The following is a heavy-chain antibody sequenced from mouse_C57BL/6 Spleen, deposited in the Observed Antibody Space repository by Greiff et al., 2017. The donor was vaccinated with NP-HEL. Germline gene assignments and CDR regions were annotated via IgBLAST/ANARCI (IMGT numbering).Heavy chain of an antibody. CDR1: GYTFTDYE. V-gene: IGHV1-15*01. D-gene: IGHD2-3*01. CDR2: IDPETGGT. Sequence: VQLQQSGAELVRPGASVTLSCKASGYTFTDYEMHWVKQTPVHGLEWIGAIDPETGGTAYNQKFKGKAILTADKSSSTAYMELRSLTSEDSAGYYCTRSDGISYGGQGTTLTDSS. CDR3: TRSDGISY. J-gene: IGHJ2*01.